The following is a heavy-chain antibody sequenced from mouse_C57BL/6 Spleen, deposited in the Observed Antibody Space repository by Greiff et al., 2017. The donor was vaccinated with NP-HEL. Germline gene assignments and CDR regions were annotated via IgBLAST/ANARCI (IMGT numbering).Heavy chain of an antibody. CDR2: IDPSDSYT. CDR3: DIGTDQGTGFAY. D-gene: IGHD3-2*02. Sequence: QVQLQQPGAELVMPGASVKLSCKASGYTFTSYWMHWVKPRPGQGLEWIGEIDPSDSYTTYNQKFKGKSTLTVDTSSSTAYMQLSSLTSEDSAVYYCDIGTDQGTGFAYWGQGTLVTVSA. CDR1: GYTFTSYW. J-gene: IGHJ3*01. V-gene: IGHV1-69*01.